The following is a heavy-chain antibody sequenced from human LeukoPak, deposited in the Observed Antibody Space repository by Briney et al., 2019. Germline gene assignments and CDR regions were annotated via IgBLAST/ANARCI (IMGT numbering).Heavy chain of an antibody. CDR1: GYTFTDYY. J-gene: IGHJ4*02. V-gene: IGHV1-2*02. D-gene: IGHD2-2*01. CDR3: ARATFLYCSSTTCLFDY. Sequence: ASVKVSCKASGYTFTDYYMHWVRQAPGQGFEWMRWINPNDGDTNYAQKFQGRVTMTRDTSISTAHMEVSRLRSDDTAVYYCARATFLYCSSTTCLFDYWGQGTLVTVSS. CDR2: INPNDGDT.